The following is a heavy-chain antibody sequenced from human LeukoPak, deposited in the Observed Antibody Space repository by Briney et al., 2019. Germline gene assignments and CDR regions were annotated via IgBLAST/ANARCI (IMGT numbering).Heavy chain of an antibody. J-gene: IGHJ6*02. CDR1: GHPISDFY. D-gene: IGHD4-23*01. CDR3: ARLYGGTYYYYGLDV. V-gene: IGHV4-59*01. CDR2: IHHSGRT. Sequence: SETLSLTCTVSGHPISDFYWSWVRLPPGKGLEWLGYIHHSGRTNYSPSLKSRVIISLDMSKTQFSLNLSSVTAADTAVYYCARLYGGTYYYYGLDVWGQGTTVTVSS.